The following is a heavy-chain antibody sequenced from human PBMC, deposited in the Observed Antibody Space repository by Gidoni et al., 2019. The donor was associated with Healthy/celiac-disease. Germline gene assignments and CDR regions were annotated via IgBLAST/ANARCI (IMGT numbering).Heavy chain of an antibody. CDR1: GGAISSSRYY. CDR2: IDYSGST. V-gene: IGHV4-39*01. D-gene: IGHD3-3*01. J-gene: IGHJ6*03. CDR3: ARSYYDFWSGRTYYYYMDV. Sequence: QLQLQESGAGLVKPSETLSLTCTVSGGAISSSRYYWGWIRQPPGKGLEWIGSIDYSGSTYYNPSLKSRVTLSVDTSKNQFSLKLSSVTAADTAVYYCARSYYDFWSGRTYYYYMDVWGKGTTVTVSS.